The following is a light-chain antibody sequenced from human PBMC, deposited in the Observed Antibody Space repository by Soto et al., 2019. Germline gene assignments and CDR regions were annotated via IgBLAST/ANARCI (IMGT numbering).Light chain of an antibody. Sequence: DIQMTHSPSSVSASVGDSVTITCRASRVISSWLAWYQQKPGKAPNLLIYAASNLQSGVPSRFSASGSGTDFTLTINNLQPEDFATYYCQQSHTFPITFGQGTRLEIK. V-gene: IGKV1-12*01. CDR2: AAS. CDR1: RVISSW. J-gene: IGKJ5*01. CDR3: QQSHTFPIT.